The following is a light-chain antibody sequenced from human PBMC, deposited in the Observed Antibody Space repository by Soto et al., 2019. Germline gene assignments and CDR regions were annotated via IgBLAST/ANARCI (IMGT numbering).Light chain of an antibody. Sequence: QSALTQPPSASGSPGQSVTISCTETNSDVGAYNYVSWYQFHAGKAPKLIVYEVSKRPSDVPDRFSASKSGNTASLNVSGLQTEDEADYYCSSYAGSNNYVFGIGTKLTVL. CDR3: SSYAGSNNYV. CDR1: NSDVGAYNY. CDR2: EVS. J-gene: IGLJ1*01. V-gene: IGLV2-8*01.